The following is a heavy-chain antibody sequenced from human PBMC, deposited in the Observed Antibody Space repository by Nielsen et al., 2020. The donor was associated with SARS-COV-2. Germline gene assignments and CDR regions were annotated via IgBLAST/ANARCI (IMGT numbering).Heavy chain of an antibody. V-gene: IGHV1-24*01. CDR1: GYTLTELS. J-gene: IGHJ4*02. CDR2: FDPADGET. Sequence: ASVKVSCKVSGYTLTELSMHWVRQAPGKGLEWMGGFDPADGETIYAQKFQGRVTMTEDTSTDTAYMELSSLRSEDTAVYYCATVIGSNVLRYFDWAYWGQGTLVTVSS. CDR3: ATVIGSNVLRYFDWAY. D-gene: IGHD3-9*01.